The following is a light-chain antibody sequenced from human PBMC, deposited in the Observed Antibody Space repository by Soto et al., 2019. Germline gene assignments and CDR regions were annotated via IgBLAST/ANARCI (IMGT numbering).Light chain of an antibody. CDR1: SSDVGGYNY. V-gene: IGLV2-8*01. CDR2: EVS. J-gene: IGLJ1*01. CDR3: SSYVGSNNYV. Sequence: QSALTQPPSASGSPGQSVTISCTGTSSDVGGYNYVSWYQQHPGKAPKVMIYEVSKRPSGVPDRFAGSKSGNTASLTVSGLQAEDEADYYCSSYVGSNNYVFGTGTKLTVL.